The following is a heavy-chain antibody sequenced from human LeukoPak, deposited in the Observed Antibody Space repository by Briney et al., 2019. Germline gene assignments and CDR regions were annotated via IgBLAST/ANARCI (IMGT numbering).Heavy chain of an antibody. D-gene: IGHD2-21*01. CDR2: ISSSGTSI. Sequence: GGSLRLSCAASGFTFSSYGMNWVRRAPGKGLEWVSSISSSGTSIYFADSVKGRFTISRDNAKNSLYLQMNSLRAEDTALYYCAREQSYSEEIVVVNPPFDYWGQGTLVTVSS. V-gene: IGHV3-21*01. CDR3: AREQSYSEEIVVVNPPFDY. CDR1: GFTFSSYG. J-gene: IGHJ4*02.